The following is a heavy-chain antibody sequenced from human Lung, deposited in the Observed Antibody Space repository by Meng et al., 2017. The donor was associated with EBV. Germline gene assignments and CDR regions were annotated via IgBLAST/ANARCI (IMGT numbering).Heavy chain of an antibody. Sequence: VQLVESGGGVVQPGRSLRLSCAASGFTYSSYGMHWVRQATGKRLEWVAVISNDGSNKYYADSVKGRFTISRDNSKNTVYLQMNSLRAEDTAVYYCSFTESWGQGTLVTVSS. V-gene: IGHV3-30*03. CDR1: GFTYSSYG. CDR3: SFTES. D-gene: IGHD1-14*01. J-gene: IGHJ4*02. CDR2: ISNDGSNK.